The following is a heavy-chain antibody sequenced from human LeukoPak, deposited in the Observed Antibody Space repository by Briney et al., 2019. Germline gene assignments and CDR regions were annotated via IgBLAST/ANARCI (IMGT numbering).Heavy chain of an antibody. D-gene: IGHD6-19*01. V-gene: IGHV3-21*01. J-gene: IGHJ4*02. CDR3: ARANRWAGLFSDY. Sequence: GGSLRLSCAASGFTFSSYSMNWVRQAPGKGLEWVSSISSSSSYIYYADSVKGRFTISRDNAKNSLYLQMNSLRAEDTAVYYCARANRWAGLFSDYWGQGTLVTVSS. CDR2: ISSSSSYI. CDR1: GFTFSSYS.